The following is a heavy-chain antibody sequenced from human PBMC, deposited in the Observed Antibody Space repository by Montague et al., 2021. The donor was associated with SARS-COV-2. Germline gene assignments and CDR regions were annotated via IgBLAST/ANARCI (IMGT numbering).Heavy chain of an antibody. J-gene: IGHJ6*03. Sequence: SLRLSCAASGFTFSSYEMNWVRQAPGKGLEWVSYITSSGSIIYYAGSVKGRFTISRDNAKNSLYLQMNGLRAEDTAVYYCARVRAAAGTLILYYYYMDVWGKGTTVTVSS. CDR2: ITSSGSII. CDR1: GFTFSSYE. CDR3: ARVRAAAGTLILYYYYMDV. V-gene: IGHV3-48*03. D-gene: IGHD6-13*01.